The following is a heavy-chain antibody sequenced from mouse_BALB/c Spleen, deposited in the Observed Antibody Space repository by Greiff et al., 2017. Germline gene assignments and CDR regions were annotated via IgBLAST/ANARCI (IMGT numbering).Heavy chain of an antibody. J-gene: IGHJ4*01. Sequence: EVMLVESGGGLVQPGGSRKLSCAASGFTFSDYGMAWVRQAPGKGPEWVAFISNLAYSIYYADTVTGRFTISRENAKDTLYLEVSSLRTEDTAMYYCARVFDYYAMDYWGQGTSVTVSS. CDR3: ARVFDYYAMDY. V-gene: IGHV5-15*02. CDR2: ISNLAYSI. CDR1: GFTFSDYG.